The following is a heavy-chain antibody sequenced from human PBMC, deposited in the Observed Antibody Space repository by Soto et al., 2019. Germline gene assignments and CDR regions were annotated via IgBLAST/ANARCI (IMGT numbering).Heavy chain of an antibody. J-gene: IGHJ5*02. V-gene: IGHV4-30-2*01. CDR3: TRGADAQRRHWFDP. CDR2: IYHSGST. D-gene: IGHD1-1*01. CDR1: GGSLSSGGYT. Sequence: QLQLQESGSGLVKPSQTLSLTCAVSGGSLSSGGYTWSWIRQPPGKGLEYIGYIYHSGSTYYNPSLKSRITMSVDRSKNQFSLKMNSVTAADTAVYYCTRGADAQRRHWFDPWGQGTLVTVSS.